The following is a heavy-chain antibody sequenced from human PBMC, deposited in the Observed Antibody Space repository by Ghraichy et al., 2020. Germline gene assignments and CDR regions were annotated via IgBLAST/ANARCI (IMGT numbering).Heavy chain of an antibody. V-gene: IGHV3-7*03. CDR2: IKQDGSEK. CDR3: ARGTYSSGWFLFDY. CDR1: GFTFSSYW. J-gene: IGHJ4*02. D-gene: IGHD6-19*01. Sequence: GSLRLSCAASGFTFSSYWMSWVRQAPGKGLEWVANIKQDGSEKYYVDSVKGRFTISRDNAKNSLYLQMNSLRAEDTAVYYCARGTYSSGWFLFDYWGQGTLVTVSS.